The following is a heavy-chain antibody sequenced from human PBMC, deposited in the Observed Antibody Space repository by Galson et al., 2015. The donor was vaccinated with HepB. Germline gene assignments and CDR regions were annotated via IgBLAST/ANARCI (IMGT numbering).Heavy chain of an antibody. V-gene: IGHV1-2*04. D-gene: IGHD6-19*01. CDR3: ARGFYSSGWYSGHYYYYGMDV. CDR1: GYTFTGYY. Sequence: SVKVSCKASGYTFTGYYMHWVRQAPGQGLEWMGWINPNSGGTNYAQKFQGWVTMTRDTSISTAYMELSRLRSDDTAVYYFARGFYSSGWYSGHYYYYGMDVWGQGTTVTVSS. J-gene: IGHJ6*02. CDR2: INPNSGGT.